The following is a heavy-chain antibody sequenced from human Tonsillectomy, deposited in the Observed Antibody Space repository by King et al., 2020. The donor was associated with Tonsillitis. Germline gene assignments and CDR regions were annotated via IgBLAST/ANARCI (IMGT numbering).Heavy chain of an antibody. Sequence: QLQESGPGLVKPSETLSLTCTVSGGSISSSYWSWIRQPPGKGLEWVGYFYYSGFTNYNPSLKTRVTISVDTSKKQLSLKLSSVTAADTAVYYCSTSGRYNRTYAIDYWGQGTLVTVSS. D-gene: IGHD1-7*01. CDR2: FYYSGFT. V-gene: IGHV4-59*08. CDR3: STSGRYNRTYAIDY. CDR1: GGSISSSY. J-gene: IGHJ4*02.